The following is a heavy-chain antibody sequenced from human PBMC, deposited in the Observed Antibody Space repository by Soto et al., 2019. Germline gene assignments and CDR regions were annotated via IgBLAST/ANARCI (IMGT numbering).Heavy chain of an antibody. D-gene: IGHD6-13*01. CDR3: AYAPTRAGIAAA. CDR2: IYYSGST. CDR1: GGSISSYY. Sequence: TLSLTCTVSGGSISSYYWSWIRQPPGKGLEWIGYIYYSGSTNYNPSLKSRVTISVDTSKNQFSLKLSSVTAADTAVYYCAYAPTRAGIAAAWGQGTLVTVSS. J-gene: IGHJ5*02. V-gene: IGHV4-59*01.